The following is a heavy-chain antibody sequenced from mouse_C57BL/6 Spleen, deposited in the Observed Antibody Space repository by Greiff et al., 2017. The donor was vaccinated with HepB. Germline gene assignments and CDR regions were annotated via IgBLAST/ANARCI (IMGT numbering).Heavy chain of an antibody. V-gene: IGHV5-17*01. CDR3: ARRDRNSNYHFDY. D-gene: IGHD2-5*01. CDR1: GFTFSDYG. Sequence: EVMLVESGGGLVKPGGSLKLSCAASGFTFSDYGMHWVRQAPEKGLEWVAYISSGSSTIYYADTVKGRFTISRDNAKNTLFLQMTSLRSEDTAMYYCARRDRNSNYHFDYWGQGTTLTVSS. J-gene: IGHJ2*01. CDR2: ISSGSSTI.